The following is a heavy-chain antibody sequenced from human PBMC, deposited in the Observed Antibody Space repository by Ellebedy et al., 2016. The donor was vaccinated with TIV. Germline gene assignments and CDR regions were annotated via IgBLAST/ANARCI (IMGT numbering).Heavy chain of an antibody. CDR1: GYTFSNYF. CDR2: INPSGGST. CDR3: ARAFDSGYSSFPT. J-gene: IGHJ4*02. Sequence: AASVKVSCKASGYTFSNYFMHWVRQAPGQGLEWMGIINPSGGSTTYAQKLQGRVTMTRDTSTSTVYMELSSLRSEDTAVYYCARAFDSGYSSFPTWGQGTLVTVSS. D-gene: IGHD6-13*01. V-gene: IGHV1-46*04.